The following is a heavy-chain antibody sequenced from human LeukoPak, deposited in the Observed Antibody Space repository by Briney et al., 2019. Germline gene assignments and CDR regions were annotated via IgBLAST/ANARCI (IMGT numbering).Heavy chain of an antibody. CDR1: GGSISSSSYY. CDR3: ARDGGSYSRWYFDL. J-gene: IGHJ2*01. D-gene: IGHD1-26*01. CDR2: IYYSGST. Sequence: SETLSLTCTVSGGSISSSSYYWGWIRQPPGKGLEWIGSIYYSGSTYYNPSLKSRVTISVDTSKNQFSLKLSSVTAADTAVYYCARDGGSYSRWYFDLWGRGTLVTVSS. V-gene: IGHV4-39*07.